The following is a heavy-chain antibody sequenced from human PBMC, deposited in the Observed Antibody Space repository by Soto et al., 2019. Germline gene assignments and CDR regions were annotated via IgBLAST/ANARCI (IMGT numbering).Heavy chain of an antibody. CDR3: ARDIVSTEYTLDY. V-gene: IGHV3-21*01. D-gene: IGHD5-12*01. J-gene: IGHJ4*02. Sequence: EVQLVESGGGLVKPGGSLRLSCAASGFTFSSYSMNWVRQAPGKGLEWVSSISSSSSYIYYADSVKGRFTISRDNAKNSLYLQMNSLRAEDTAVYYCARDIVSTEYTLDYWGQGTLVTVSS. CDR2: ISSSSSYI. CDR1: GFTFSSYS.